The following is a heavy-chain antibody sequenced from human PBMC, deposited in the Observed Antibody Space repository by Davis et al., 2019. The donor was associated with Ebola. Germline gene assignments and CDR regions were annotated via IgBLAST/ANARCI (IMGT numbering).Heavy chain of an antibody. CDR2: ISYDGSNK. J-gene: IGHJ6*04. V-gene: IGHV3-30-3*01. Sequence: GESLKISCAASGFTFSSYAMHWVRQAPGKGLEWVAVISYDGSNKYYADSVKSRFTISRDNSKNTLYLQMNSLRAEDTAVYYCARAMILEWLFLPTNYYYYYGMDVWGKGTTVTVSS. CDR3: ARAMILEWLFLPTNYYYYYGMDV. D-gene: IGHD3-3*01. CDR1: GFTFSSYA.